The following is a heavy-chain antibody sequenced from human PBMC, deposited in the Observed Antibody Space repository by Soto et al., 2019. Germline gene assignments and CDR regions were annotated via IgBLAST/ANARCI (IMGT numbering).Heavy chain of an antibody. CDR3: ARENVHPGHNYAMDA. Sequence: GGSLRLSCAASGFSFSAYYMSWIRQAPGKGLAWVSYISFNGDVTRYSDSVEGRFTVSRDNAKKSLYLQMNSLRVEDTAVYYWARENVHPGHNYAMDAWGQGTTVTVAS. V-gene: IGHV3-11*01. J-gene: IGHJ6*02. CDR2: ISFNGDVT. CDR1: GFSFSAYY. D-gene: IGHD1-1*01.